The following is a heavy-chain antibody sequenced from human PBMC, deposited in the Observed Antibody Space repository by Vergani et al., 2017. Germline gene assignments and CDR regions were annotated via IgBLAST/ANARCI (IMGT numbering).Heavy chain of an antibody. D-gene: IGHD1-7*01. J-gene: IGHJ5*02. CDR2: TRPHEDGA. CDR3: GKTQGTVVGTWWFDP. V-gene: IGHV3-30*02. CDR1: GFTFSSYG. Sequence: QVQLVESGGGVVQPGRSLRLSCAASGFTFSSYGMHWVRQAPGKGLESVTFTRPHEDGAFYSASVRGRFTVSRDNSKNTLYLEMNRLNVDDTAIYYCGKTQGTVVGTWWFDPWGQGTLVTVSS.